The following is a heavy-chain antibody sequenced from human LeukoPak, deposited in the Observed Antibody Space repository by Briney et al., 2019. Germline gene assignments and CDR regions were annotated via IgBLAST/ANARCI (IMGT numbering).Heavy chain of an antibody. J-gene: IGHJ3*02. Sequence: GGSLGLSCAASGFTFSSYAMSWVRQAPGKGLEWVSAISGSGGSTYYADSVKGRFTISRDNSKNTLYLQMNSLRAEDTAVYYCAKESVVVVAAPDAFDIWGQGTMVTVSS. CDR2: ISGSGGST. D-gene: IGHD2-15*01. V-gene: IGHV3-23*01. CDR1: GFTFSSYA. CDR3: AKESVVVVAAPDAFDI.